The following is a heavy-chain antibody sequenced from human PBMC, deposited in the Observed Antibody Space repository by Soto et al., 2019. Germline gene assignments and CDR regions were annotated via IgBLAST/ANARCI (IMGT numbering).Heavy chain of an antibody. Sequence: EVQLVESGGGLVKPGGSLRLSCAASGFTFSNAWMNWVRQAPGKGLEWVGRIKSKTDGGTTDYAAPVKGRFTISRDDSKNTLYLQMNSLKTEDTAVYYCTTTHYYGSGSYYAWYDYYGMDVWGQGTTVTVSS. CDR2: IKSKTDGGTT. CDR1: GFTFSNAW. D-gene: IGHD3-10*01. CDR3: TTTHYYGSGSYYAWYDYYGMDV. V-gene: IGHV3-15*07. J-gene: IGHJ6*02.